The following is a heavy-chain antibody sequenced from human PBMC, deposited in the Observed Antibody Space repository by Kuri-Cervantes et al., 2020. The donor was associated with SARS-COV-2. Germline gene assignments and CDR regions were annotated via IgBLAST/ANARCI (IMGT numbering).Heavy chain of an antibody. Sequence: GESLKISFAASGFTFSSYAMSWVRQAPGKGLEWVSAISGSGGSTYYADSVKGRFTISRDNSKNTLYLQMNSLRAEDTAVYYCAKDRSRYRGYSYGTGGWYFDLWGRGTLVTVSS. CDR2: ISGSGGST. J-gene: IGHJ2*01. D-gene: IGHD5-18*01. V-gene: IGHV3-23*01. CDR1: GFTFSSYA. CDR3: AKDRSRYRGYSYGTGGWYFDL.